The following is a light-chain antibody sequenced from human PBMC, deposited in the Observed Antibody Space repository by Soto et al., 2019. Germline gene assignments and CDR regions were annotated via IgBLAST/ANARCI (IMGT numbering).Light chain of an antibody. CDR1: TSDVGGYNF. CDR3: CSYTASTIYV. CDR2: EVN. Sequence: QSALTQPPSASGSPGQSVTISCTGTTSDVGGYNFVSWYQQHPGQAPKVIIYEVNKRPSGVPDRFSGSKSGNTASLTVSGLQPDDEADYFCCSYTASTIYVFGPGTQLTVL. V-gene: IGLV2-8*01. J-gene: IGLJ1*01.